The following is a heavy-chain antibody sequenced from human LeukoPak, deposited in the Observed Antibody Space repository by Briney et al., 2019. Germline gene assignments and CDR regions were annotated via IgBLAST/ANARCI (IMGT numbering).Heavy chain of an antibody. D-gene: IGHD6-13*01. CDR1: GGSISSGGYY. V-gene: IGHV4-30-2*01. CDR3: ATDIAAAGTVEYYYYMDV. CDR2: IYHSGST. J-gene: IGHJ6*03. Sequence: SQTLSLTCTVSGGSISSGGYYWSWIRQPPGKGLEWIGYIYHSGSTYYDPSLKSRVTISVDRSKNQFSLKLSSVTAADTAVYYCATDIAAAGTVEYYYYMDVWGKGTTVTVSS.